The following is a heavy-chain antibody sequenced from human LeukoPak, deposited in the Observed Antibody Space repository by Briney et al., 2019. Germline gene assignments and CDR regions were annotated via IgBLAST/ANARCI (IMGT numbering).Heavy chain of an antibody. CDR3: ARAIAPYKWDYVWFDP. Sequence: GESLKISCKGFGYSFTSYWIGWVRQMPGKGLEWMGMILPGDSNPRYSPSFQGRVTFSADKSINTAYVQWSGLTASDTAIYYCARAIAPYKWDYVWFDPWGQGTLVTVSS. J-gene: IGHJ5*02. CDR1: GYSFTSYW. CDR2: ILPGDSNP. V-gene: IGHV5-51*01. D-gene: IGHD1-7*01.